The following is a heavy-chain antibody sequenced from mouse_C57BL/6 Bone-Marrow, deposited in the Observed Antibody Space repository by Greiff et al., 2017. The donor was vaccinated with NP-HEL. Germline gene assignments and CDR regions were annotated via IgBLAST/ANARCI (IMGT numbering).Heavy chain of an antibody. CDR2: IDPENGAT. CDR1: GFTFKDDY. Sequence: EVQLQQSGAELVRPGASVKLSCTASGFTFKDDYMHWVKQRPEQGLEWIGWIDPENGATEYASKFTGKAHLTADTSSSTSYLQLSILTSEDTAVYYCTTIYYYGSSGYFDVWGTGTTVTVSS. J-gene: IGHJ1*03. D-gene: IGHD1-1*01. V-gene: IGHV14-4*01. CDR3: TTIYYYGSSGYFDV.